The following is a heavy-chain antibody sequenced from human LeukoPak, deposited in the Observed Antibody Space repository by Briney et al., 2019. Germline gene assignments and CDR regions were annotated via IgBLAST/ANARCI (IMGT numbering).Heavy chain of an antibody. J-gene: IGHJ4*02. D-gene: IGHD4-17*01. Sequence: GGSLRLSCAVSGFTFSSYAMSWVRQAPGKGLEWVSAISGSGGSTYYADSVKGRFTISRDNSKNTLYLQMNSLRAEDTAVYYCANPTVTPFNPSHWGQGTLVTVSS. CDR1: GFTFSSYA. V-gene: IGHV3-23*01. CDR3: ANPTVTPFNPSH. CDR2: ISGSGGST.